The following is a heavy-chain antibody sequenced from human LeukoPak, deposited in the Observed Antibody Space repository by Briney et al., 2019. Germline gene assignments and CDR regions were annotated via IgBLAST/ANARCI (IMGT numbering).Heavy chain of an antibody. CDR2: ISHGGIT. J-gene: IGHJ4*02. D-gene: IGHD4-23*01. CDR1: GGSFSGYY. Sequence: SETLSLTCAVYGGSFSGYYWSWIRQPPGRGLEWIGEISHGGITHYNPSLKSRVTISVDTSKNQFSLKLSSVTAADTAVYYCARGGVDYGGAGEYFDYWGQGILVTVSS. V-gene: IGHV4-34*01. CDR3: ARGGVDYGGAGEYFDY.